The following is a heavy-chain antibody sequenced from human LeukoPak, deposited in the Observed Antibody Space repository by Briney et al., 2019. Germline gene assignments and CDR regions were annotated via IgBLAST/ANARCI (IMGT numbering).Heavy chain of an antibody. D-gene: IGHD5-18*01. V-gene: IGHV3-21*01. Sequence: PGGSLRLSCAASGFTFSSYGINWVRQAPGKGLGWVSFISSGSNYIYYADSVKGRFTISRDNAMNSLYLQMNSLRAEDTAVYYCARAGDNTTMVTQWGQGTLVTVSS. CDR1: GFTFSSYG. J-gene: IGHJ4*02. CDR3: ARAGDNTTMVTQ. CDR2: ISSGSNYI.